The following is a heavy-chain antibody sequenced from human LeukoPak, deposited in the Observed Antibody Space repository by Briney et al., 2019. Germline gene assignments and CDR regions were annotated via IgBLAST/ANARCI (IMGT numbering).Heavy chain of an antibody. J-gene: IGHJ4*02. D-gene: IGHD5-12*01. CDR1: GFTLSSYW. Sequence: PGGSLRLSCAASGFTLSSYWMHWVRQTPGMGLVWVSRINSDGGSASYADSVKGRFAISRDNAKNTLYLQMNSLRADDTAVYYCARESGYAVGDFWGQGTLVTVSS. V-gene: IGHV3-74*01. CDR2: INSDGGSA. CDR3: ARESGYAVGDF.